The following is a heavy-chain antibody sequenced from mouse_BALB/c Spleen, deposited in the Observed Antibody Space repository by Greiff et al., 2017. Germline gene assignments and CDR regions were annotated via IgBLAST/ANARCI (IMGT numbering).Heavy chain of an antibody. CDR3: RMGSPFDY. CDR1: GYTFTDYE. CDR2: IDPETGGT. J-gene: IGHJ2*01. V-gene: IGHV1-15*01. Sequence: VQLQQSGAELVRPGASVTLSCKASGYTFTDYEMHWVKQTPVHGLEWIGAIDPETGGTAYNQKFKGKATLTADKSSSTAYMELRSLTSEDSAVYYCRMGSPFDYWGQGTTLTVSS.